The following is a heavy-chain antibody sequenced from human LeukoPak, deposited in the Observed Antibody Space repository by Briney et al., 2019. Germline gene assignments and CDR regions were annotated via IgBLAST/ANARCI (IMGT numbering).Heavy chain of an antibody. D-gene: IGHD3-22*01. J-gene: IGHJ4*02. Sequence: GGSLRLSCAASGFTFSSYAVSWVRQAGGKGLEWVAVISYDGSNKYYADSVKGRLTISRDNSKNTLYLQMNSLRAEDTAVYYCAKEGGYDSSGYCCSSSGYWGQGTLVTVSS. V-gene: IGHV3-30*18. CDR1: GFTFSSYA. CDR3: AKEGGYDSSGYCCSSSGY. CDR2: ISYDGSNK.